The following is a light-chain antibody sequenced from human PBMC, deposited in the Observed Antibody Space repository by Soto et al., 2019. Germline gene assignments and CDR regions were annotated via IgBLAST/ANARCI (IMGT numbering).Light chain of an antibody. Sequence: EIVMTQSPVTLSVSPGEWATLSCRAGQSVSDNLAWYQQKPGQAPRLLIYGASTRATGIPARFSGSGSGTEFTLTISSLQSEDFAVYYCQQYNNWPLTFGGGTQVEIK. CDR2: GAS. CDR3: QQYNNWPLT. V-gene: IGKV3D-15*01. J-gene: IGKJ4*01. CDR1: QSVSDN.